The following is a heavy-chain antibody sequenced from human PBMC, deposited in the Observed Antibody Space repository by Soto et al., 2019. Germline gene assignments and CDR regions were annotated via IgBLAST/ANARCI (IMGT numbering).Heavy chain of an antibody. V-gene: IGHV1-69*01. D-gene: IGHD6-13*01. Sequence: QVQLVQSGAEVRMPGSSVKVSCKASGGTFSTYPINWVRQAPGQGLEWMGGIIPLFGTTNYAQKFKGRVTITADESTSTAYMELSSVRAEDAAVYYCARGATHGSSWYFWFDPWGHGTLVTVSS. CDR1: GGTFSTYP. J-gene: IGHJ5*02. CDR3: ARGATHGSSWYFWFDP. CDR2: IIPLFGTT.